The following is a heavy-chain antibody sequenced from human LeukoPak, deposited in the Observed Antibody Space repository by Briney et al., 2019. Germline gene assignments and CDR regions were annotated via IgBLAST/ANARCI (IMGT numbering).Heavy chain of an antibody. J-gene: IGHJ4*02. CDR2: MNPNSGNT. CDR3: ARVIGSISH. CDR1: GYTFSTCD. V-gene: IGHV1-8*01. D-gene: IGHD1-1*01. Sequence: ASVKVSCKTSGYTFSTCDINWVRQATGQGLEWIGWMNPNSGNTGFAHKFQGRVTMTRDTSINTAYMELSSLRSEDTAVYYCARVIGSISHGGQRTLVTVPS.